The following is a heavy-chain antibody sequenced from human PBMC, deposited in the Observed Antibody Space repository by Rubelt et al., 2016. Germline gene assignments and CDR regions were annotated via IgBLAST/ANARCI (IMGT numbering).Heavy chain of an antibody. CDR3: ARGLDLHYWYFDP. D-gene: IGHD1-1*01. CDR2: INTNTGSR. J-gene: IGHJ2*01. CDR1: GGTFSSYA. Sequence: QVQLVQSGAEVKKPGSSVKVSCKASGGTFSSYAISWVRQAPGQGLEWMGGINTNTGSRTYAQGFTGRSVFSLDTSVSTADLQISSLKFEDTAVYYCARGLDLHYWYFDPWGRGTLLTVSS. V-gene: IGHV7-4-1*02.